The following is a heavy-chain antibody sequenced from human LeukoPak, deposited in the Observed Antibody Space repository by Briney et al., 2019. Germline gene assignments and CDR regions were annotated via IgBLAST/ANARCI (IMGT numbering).Heavy chain of an antibody. V-gene: IGHV3-21*01. Sequence: GGSLRLSCAASGFTFSSYSMDWVRQAPGKGLEWVSSISSSSSYIYYADSVKGRFTISRDNAKNSLYLQMNSLRAEDTAVYYCARGEGLLDYYFDYWGQGTLVTVSS. CDR2: ISSSSSYI. CDR1: GFTFSSYS. D-gene: IGHD1-1*01. CDR3: ARGEGLLDYYFDY. J-gene: IGHJ4*02.